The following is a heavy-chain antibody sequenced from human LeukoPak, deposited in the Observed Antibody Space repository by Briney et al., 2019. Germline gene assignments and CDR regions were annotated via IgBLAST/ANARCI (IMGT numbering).Heavy chain of an antibody. CDR2: IFYIGST. CDR3: AKGPTFTSPVEYAFDI. CDR1: GGPINDYY. J-gene: IGHJ3*02. Sequence: NASETLSLTCSVSGGPINDYYWSWIRQSPGKGLEFIGYIFYIGSTKYNPSLTSRVTISVDTSKNQFSLRLSSVTAADTAVYFCAKGPTFTSPVEYAFDIWGHGTMVTVSS. D-gene: IGHD2/OR15-2a*01. V-gene: IGHV4-59*01.